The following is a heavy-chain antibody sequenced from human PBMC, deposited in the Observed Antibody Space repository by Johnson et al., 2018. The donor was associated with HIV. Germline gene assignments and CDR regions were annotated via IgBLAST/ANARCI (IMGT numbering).Heavy chain of an antibody. CDR2: ISYDGSNK. CDR1: GFTFSSYA. D-gene: IGHD3-10*01. J-gene: IGHJ3*02. V-gene: IGHV3-30*04. Sequence: QVQLVESGGGVVQPGRSLRLSCAASGFTFSSYAMHWVRQAPGKGLEWVAVISYDGSNKYYADSVKGRFTISRDNSKNTLYVQMNSLRAEDTAVYYCASPGGDYYGSGMDDAFDIWGQGTMVTVSS. CDR3: ASPGGDYYGSGMDDAFDI.